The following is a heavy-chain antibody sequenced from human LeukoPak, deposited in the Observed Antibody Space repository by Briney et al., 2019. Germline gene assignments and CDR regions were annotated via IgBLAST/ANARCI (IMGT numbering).Heavy chain of an antibody. V-gene: IGHV3-30*02. CDR3: AKEGTASXPSDLDH. D-gene: IGHD1/OR15-1a*01. Sequence: GGSLRLSCAASGFIFTDYGMHWVRQAPGKGLEWLTFIRYDGSDKYYADSVKGRFTISRDNSKNTLYLQMNSLTSEDTAVYYCAKEGTASXPSDLDHWGXGXLXXVS. CDR2: IRYDGSDK. CDR1: GFIFTDYG. J-gene: IGHJ4*01.